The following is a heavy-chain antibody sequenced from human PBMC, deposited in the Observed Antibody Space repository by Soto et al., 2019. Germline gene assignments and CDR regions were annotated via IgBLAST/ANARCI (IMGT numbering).Heavy chain of an antibody. CDR3: ARDVRRVGATTNYYYGMDV. V-gene: IGHV6-1*01. D-gene: IGHD1-26*01. Sequence: SQTLSLTCVICGDSVSSNSAAWNWIRQSPSRGLEWLGRTYYRSKWYNDYAVSVKSRITINPDTSKNQFSLQLNSVTPEDTAVYYCARDVRRVGATTNYYYGMDVWGQGTTVTVSS. J-gene: IGHJ6*02. CDR2: TYYRSKWYN. CDR1: GDSVSSNSAA.